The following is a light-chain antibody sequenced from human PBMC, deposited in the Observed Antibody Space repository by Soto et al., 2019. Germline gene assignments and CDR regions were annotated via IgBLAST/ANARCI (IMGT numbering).Light chain of an antibody. Sequence: QPVLTQSPSASASLGASVKLTCTLSSGHSSYAISWHQEQPEKGPRYLMKLNSDGSHTKGDRIPDRFSGSSSGAARYLTISSLQSEADADYYCQTWGAGIQVFGGGTKLTVL. J-gene: IGLJ2*01. V-gene: IGLV4-69*02. CDR3: QTWGAGIQV. CDR2: LNSDGSH. CDR1: SGHSSYA.